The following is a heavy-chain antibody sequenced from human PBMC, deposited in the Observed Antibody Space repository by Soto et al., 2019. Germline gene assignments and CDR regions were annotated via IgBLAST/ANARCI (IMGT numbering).Heavy chain of an antibody. CDR1: GFTFSNYA. Sequence: LRLSCAASGFTFSNYAMSWVRQAPGKGLEWVSAISGNGAGTYYADSVKGRFIISRDNSKNTLYLQMNSLRAEDTAVYYCAKDLQSWPLHIDYWGQGTLGTVSS. V-gene: IGHV3-23*01. CDR3: AKDLQSWPLHIDY. CDR2: ISGNGAGT. J-gene: IGHJ4*02.